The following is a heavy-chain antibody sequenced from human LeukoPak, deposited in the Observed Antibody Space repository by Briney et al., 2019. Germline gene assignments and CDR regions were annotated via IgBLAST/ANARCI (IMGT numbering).Heavy chain of an antibody. D-gene: IGHD6-19*01. V-gene: IGHV3-23*01. CDR2: ISGGGGST. CDR3: AKLEGVAVAGRGLYYFDY. J-gene: IGHJ4*02. CDR1: GFTFSSYA. Sequence: GGSLRLSCAASGFTFSSYAMSWVRQAPGKGLEWVSAISGGGGSTYYADSVKGRFTISRDNSKNTLYLQMNSLRAEDTAVYYCAKLEGVAVAGRGLYYFDYWGQGTLVTVSS.